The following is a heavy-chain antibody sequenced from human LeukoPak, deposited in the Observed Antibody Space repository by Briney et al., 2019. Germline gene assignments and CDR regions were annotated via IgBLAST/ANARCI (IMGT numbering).Heavy chain of an antibody. Sequence: ASVKVSCKASGGTFSSYAISWVRQAPGQGLEWMGGIIPIFGTANYAQKFQGRVTITADESTSTAYMELSRLRSEDTAVYYCARTQYSSSWYYDYWGQGTLVTVSS. D-gene: IGHD6-13*01. J-gene: IGHJ4*02. CDR3: ARTQYSSSWYYDY. CDR2: IIPIFGTA. V-gene: IGHV1-69*13. CDR1: GGTFSSYA.